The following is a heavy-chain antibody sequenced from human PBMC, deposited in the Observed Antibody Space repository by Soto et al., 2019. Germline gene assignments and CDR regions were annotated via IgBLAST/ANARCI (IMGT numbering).Heavy chain of an antibody. CDR3: AKGMVRGED. CDR1: GFTFSSYA. CDR2: VSGSGGRT. J-gene: IGHJ4*02. D-gene: IGHD3-10*01. Sequence: EVQLLESGGGLVQPGGSLRLSCAASGFTFSSYALRWVRQAPGKGLEWVSAVSGSGGRTYYADSVKGRFTISRDNSKNTLYLQMNSLRAEDTAVYYCAKGMVRGEDWGQRTRVTVCS. V-gene: IGHV3-23*01.